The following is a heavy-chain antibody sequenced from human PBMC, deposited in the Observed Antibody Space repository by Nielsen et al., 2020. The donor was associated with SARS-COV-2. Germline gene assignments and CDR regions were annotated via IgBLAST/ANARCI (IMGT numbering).Heavy chain of an antibody. CDR1: GYTFTGYY. CDR3: ATTSFGGAAAD. D-gene: IGHD6-13*01. CDR2: INPNSGGT. J-gene: IGHJ4*02. V-gene: IGHV1-2*04. Sequence: ASVKVSCKASGYTFTGYYMHWVRQAPGQGLEWMGWINPNSGGTNYAQKFQGWVTMTEDTSTDTAYMELSSLRSEDTAVYYCATTSFGGAAADWGQGTLVTVSS.